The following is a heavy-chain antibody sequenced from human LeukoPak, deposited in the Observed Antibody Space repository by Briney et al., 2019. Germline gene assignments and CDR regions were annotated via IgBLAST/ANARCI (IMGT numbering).Heavy chain of an antibody. CDR2: IYYSGST. D-gene: IGHD3-22*01. CDR3: ASYYDSSGYWNAFDI. J-gene: IGHJ3*02. Sequence: SETLSLTCTVSGGSISSYYWSWLRQPPGKGLEWVGYIYYSGSTNYKPSLKSRVTISVDTSKNQFSLKLRYVPAADTAVYYCASYYDSSGYWNAFDIWGQGTMVTVSS. V-gene: IGHV4-59*01. CDR1: GGSISSYY.